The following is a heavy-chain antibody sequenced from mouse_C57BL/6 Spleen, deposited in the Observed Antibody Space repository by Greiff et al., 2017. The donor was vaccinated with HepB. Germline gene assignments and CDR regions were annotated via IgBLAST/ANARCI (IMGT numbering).Heavy chain of an antibody. Sequence: VQLQQSGPELVKPGASVKISCKASGYSFTGYYMNWVKQSPEKSLEWIGEINPSTGGTTYNQKFKAKATLTVDKSSSTAYMQLKSLTSEDSAVYYCARRERGEKLRGDYFDYWGQGTTLTVSS. D-gene: IGHD1-1*01. CDR2: INPSTGGT. J-gene: IGHJ2*01. CDR3: ARRERGEKLRGDYFDY. V-gene: IGHV1-42*01. CDR1: GYSFTGYY.